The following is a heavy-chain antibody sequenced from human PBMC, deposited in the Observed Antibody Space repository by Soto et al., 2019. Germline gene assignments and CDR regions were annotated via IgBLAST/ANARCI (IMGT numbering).Heavy chain of an antibody. CDR1: GGSISSYY. CDR2: IYYSGST. CDR3: ARARVTTYYYYGMDV. J-gene: IGHJ6*02. D-gene: IGHD4-17*01. V-gene: IGHV4-59*01. Sequence: SETLSLTCTVSGGSISSYYWSWIRQPPGKGLEWIGYIYYSGSTNYNPSLKSRVTISVDTSKNQFSLKLSSVTAADTAVYYCARARVTTYYYYGMDVWGQGTTVTVSS.